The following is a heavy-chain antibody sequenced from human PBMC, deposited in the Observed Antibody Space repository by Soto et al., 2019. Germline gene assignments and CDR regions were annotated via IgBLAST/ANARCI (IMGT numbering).Heavy chain of an antibody. J-gene: IGHJ6*02. CDR2: IYYSGTT. CDR1: GLSISTTGYY. D-gene: IGHD7-27*01. V-gene: IGHV4-31*03. Sequence: SETLSLTCTVSGLSISTTGYYWTWMRQHPGKGLEWIGYIYYSGTTSYNPSLRSRVDISVDTSKNQFSLRLSSVTAADTAVYYCVRAGGVDVWGQGITVTVSS. CDR3: VRAGGVDV.